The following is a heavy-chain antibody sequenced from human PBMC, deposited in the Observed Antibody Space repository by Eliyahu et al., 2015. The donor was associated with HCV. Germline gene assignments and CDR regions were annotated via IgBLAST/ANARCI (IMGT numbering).Heavy chain of an antibody. Sequence: QLQVQESGPGLVKPSETLSLTCTVXGGSXSNSSYXWGWIRXPPXKGLEWIAGVYYSGTTYYSPALRSRVTISIDTSKNQFSLRLSSVTAADTAVYYCARQLAAAGYSDAFDIWGQGTMLTVSS. CDR3: ARQLAAAGYSDAFDI. CDR2: VYYSGTT. J-gene: IGHJ3*02. CDR1: GGSXSNSSYX. V-gene: IGHV4-39*01. D-gene: IGHD6-13*01.